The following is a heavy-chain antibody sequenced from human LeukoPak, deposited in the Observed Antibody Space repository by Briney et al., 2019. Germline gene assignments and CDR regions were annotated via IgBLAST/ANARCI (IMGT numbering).Heavy chain of an antibody. CDR2: IYYSGST. J-gene: IGHJ4*02. CDR3: VRQDTAMVYFDY. Sequence: SETLSLTCTVSGGSISSSSYYWGWIRQPPGKGLEWIGSIYYSGSTYYNPSLKSRVTISVDTSKNQFSLKLSSVTAADTAVYYCVRQDTAMVYFDYWGQGTLVTVSS. D-gene: IGHD5-18*01. CDR1: GGSISSSSYY. V-gene: IGHV4-39*01.